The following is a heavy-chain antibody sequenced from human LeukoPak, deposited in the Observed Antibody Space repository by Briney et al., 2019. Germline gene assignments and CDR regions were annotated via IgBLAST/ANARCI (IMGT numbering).Heavy chain of an antibody. CDR3: ARVDSSGYNYYFDY. CDR2: IYYSGST. Sequence: SETLSLTCTVSGGSISSGGYYWSWIRQHPGKGLEWIGYIYYSGSTYYNPSLKSRVTISVDRSKNQFSLKLSSVTAADTAVYYCARVDSSGYNYYFDYWGQGTLVTVSS. J-gene: IGHJ4*02. CDR1: GGSISSGGYY. V-gene: IGHV4-31*03. D-gene: IGHD3-22*01.